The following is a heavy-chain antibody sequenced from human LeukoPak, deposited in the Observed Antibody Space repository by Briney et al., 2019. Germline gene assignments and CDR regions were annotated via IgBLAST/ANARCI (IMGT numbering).Heavy chain of an antibody. J-gene: IGHJ2*01. CDR3: ARETIAAAGHYLDWYFDL. Sequence: PSETLSLTCAVSGGSISSSNWWSWVRQPPGKGLEWIGEIYHSGSTNYNPSLKSRVTISVDTSKNQFSLKLSSVTAADTAVYYCARETIAAAGHYLDWYFDLWGRGTLVTVSS. CDR1: GGSISSSNW. CDR2: IYHSGST. D-gene: IGHD6-13*01. V-gene: IGHV4-4*02.